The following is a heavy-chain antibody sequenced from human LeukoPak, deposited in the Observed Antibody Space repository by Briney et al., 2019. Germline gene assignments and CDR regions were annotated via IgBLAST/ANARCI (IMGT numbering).Heavy chain of an antibody. Sequence: SETLSLTCAVYGGSFSGYYWSWIRQPPGKGLEWIGEINHSGSTNYNPSLKSRVTISVDTSKNQFSLKLSSVTAADTAVYYCARGRGARSPHLDYWGQGTLVTVSS. CDR2: INHSGST. J-gene: IGHJ4*02. V-gene: IGHV4-34*01. CDR3: ARGRGARSPHLDY. CDR1: GGSFSGYY.